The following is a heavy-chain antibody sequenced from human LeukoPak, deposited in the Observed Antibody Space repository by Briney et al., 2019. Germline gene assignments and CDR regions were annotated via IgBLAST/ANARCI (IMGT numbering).Heavy chain of an antibody. CDR3: ARSFTFGGVANPSRRSPYYFDY. CDR2: IIPILGIA. CDR1: GGTFSSYA. J-gene: IGHJ4*02. V-gene: IGHV1-69*04. Sequence: GASVKVSCKASGGTFSSYAISWVRQAPGQGLEWMGRIIPILGIANYAQKFQGRVTITADKSTSTAYMELSSLRSEDTAVYYCARSFTFGGVANPSRRSPYYFDYWGQGTLVTVSS. D-gene: IGHD3-16*01.